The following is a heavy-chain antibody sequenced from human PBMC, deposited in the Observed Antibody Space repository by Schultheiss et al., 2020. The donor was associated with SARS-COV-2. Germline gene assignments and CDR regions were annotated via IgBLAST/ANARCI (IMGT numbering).Heavy chain of an antibody. V-gene: IGHV1-2*02. J-gene: IGHJ4*02. D-gene: IGHD4-17*01. CDR2: INPNSGGT. CDR3: ATNDYGDYRLDY. Sequence: ASVKVSCKASGYTFTGYYMHWVRQAPGQGLEWMGWINPNSGGTNYAQKFQGRVTMTRDTSISIAYMELSRLRSDDTAVYYCATNDYGDYRLDYWGQGTLVTVSS. CDR1: GYTFTGYY.